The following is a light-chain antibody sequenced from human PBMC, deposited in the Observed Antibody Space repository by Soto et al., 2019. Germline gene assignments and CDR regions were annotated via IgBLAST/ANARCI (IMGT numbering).Light chain of an antibody. V-gene: IGKV3-20*01. J-gene: IGKJ2*01. CDR2: GAS. CDR3: LLYFSPDRYT. CDR1: QSVTSSH. Sequence: ENVLTQTPGTLSLSPGERATLSCRASQSVTSSHLAWYQQKPGQAPRLRIYGASTRATGSPDRFSGSGSDTDFSLTIRRLDPEDFAMYYCLLYFSPDRYTFGPGTKVQIK.